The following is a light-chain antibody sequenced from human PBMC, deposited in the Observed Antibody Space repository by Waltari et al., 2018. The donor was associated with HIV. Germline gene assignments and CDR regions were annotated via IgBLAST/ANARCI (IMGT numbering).Light chain of an antibody. V-gene: IGKV3-11*01. CDR2: DAS. J-gene: IGKJ3*01. CDR3: QQRSNWPPGFT. Sequence: EIVLTQSPATLSLSPGERATLSCRASLIYDASNRATGIPARFSCSGSGTDFTLTISSLEPEDFAVYYCQQRSNWPPGFTFGPGTKVDIK.